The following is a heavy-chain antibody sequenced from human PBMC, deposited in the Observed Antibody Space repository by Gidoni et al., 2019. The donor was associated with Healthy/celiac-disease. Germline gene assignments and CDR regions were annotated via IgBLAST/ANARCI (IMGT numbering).Heavy chain of an antibody. V-gene: IGHV3-30*18. D-gene: IGHD4-17*01. CDR3: AKQMTTVVIANLQH. Sequence: PGKGLEWVAVISYDGSNKYYADSVKGRFTISRDNSKNTLYLQMNSLRAEDTAVYYCAKQMTTVVIANLQHWGQGTLVTVSS. J-gene: IGHJ1*01. CDR2: ISYDGSNK.